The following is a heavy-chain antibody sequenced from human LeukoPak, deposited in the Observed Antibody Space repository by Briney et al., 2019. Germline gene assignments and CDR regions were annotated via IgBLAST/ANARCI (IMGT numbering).Heavy chain of an antibody. V-gene: IGHV4-34*01. CDR2: INHSGST. J-gene: IGHJ5*02. CDR3: ARPLYYYGSGSYRRNWFDP. D-gene: IGHD3-10*01. CDR1: GGSFSGYY. Sequence: SETLSLTCAVYGGSFSGYYWSWIRQPPGKGLEWIGEINHSGSTNYNPSLKSRVTISVDTSKNQFSLKLSSVTAADTAVYYCARPLYYYGSGSYRRNWFDPWGQGTLVTVSS.